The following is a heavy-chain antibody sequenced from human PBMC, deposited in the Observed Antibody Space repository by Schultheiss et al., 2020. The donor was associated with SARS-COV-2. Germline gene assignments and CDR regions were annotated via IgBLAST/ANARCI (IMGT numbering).Heavy chain of an antibody. CDR2: ISAYNGNT. Sequence: ASVKVSCKASGYSFTSYYMHWVRQAPGQGLEWMGWISAYNGNTKYAQKLQGRVTMTTDTSTTTAYMELRSLRSDDTAVYYCARGSGDCSSTSCSFGGMDVWGQGTTVTVSS. CDR1: GYSFTSYY. J-gene: IGHJ6*02. D-gene: IGHD2-2*01. CDR3: ARGSGDCSSTSCSFGGMDV. V-gene: IGHV1-18*04.